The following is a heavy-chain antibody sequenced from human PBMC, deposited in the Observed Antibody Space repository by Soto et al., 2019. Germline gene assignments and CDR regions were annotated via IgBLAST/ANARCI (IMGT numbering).Heavy chain of an antibody. Sequence: QITLKESGPPLVKPTQTLTLTCTVSGFSVSTSGVAVGWIRQPPGKALEWLALIYWDDDKRYSPSLKNRLTITXXTXRXXVVLTMTNMDPVDTATYYCAHRGFDSSGYLNWFDPWGQGTLVTVSS. CDR1: GFSVSTSGVA. V-gene: IGHV2-5*02. CDR3: AHRGFDSSGYLNWFDP. J-gene: IGHJ5*02. D-gene: IGHD3-22*01. CDR2: IYWDDDK.